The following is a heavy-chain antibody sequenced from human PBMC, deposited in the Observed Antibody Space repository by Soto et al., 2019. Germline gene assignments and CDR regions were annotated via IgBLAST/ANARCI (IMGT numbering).Heavy chain of an antibody. CDR1: DYTFAAYW. J-gene: IGHJ3*02. CDR3: TRTDCTQDVLYHTYGI. CDR2: INSRDSDV. D-gene: IGHD2-8*01. V-gene: IGHV5-51*01. Sequence: GESLQISCKGFDYTFAAYWIGWVRQMPGKGLEWMGVINSRDSDVKYSPPFEGQVTISADKSINTAFLQWRSLKASDTAMYYCTRTDCTQDVLYHTYGICCQGTRGTV.